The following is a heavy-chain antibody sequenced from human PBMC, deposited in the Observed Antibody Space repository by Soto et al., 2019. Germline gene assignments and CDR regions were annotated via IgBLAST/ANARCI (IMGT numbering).Heavy chain of an antibody. J-gene: IGHJ3*02. V-gene: IGHV5-51*01. CDR3: ARHPRYCSSTSCSYPRDAFDI. Sequence: GESLKISCKGSGYSFTSYWIGWVRQMPGKGLEWMGIIYPGDSDTRYSPSFQGQVTISADKSISTAYLQWSSLKASDTAMYYCARHPRYCSSTSCSYPRDAFDIWGQGTMVTVSS. D-gene: IGHD2-2*01. CDR1: GYSFTSYW. CDR2: IYPGDSDT.